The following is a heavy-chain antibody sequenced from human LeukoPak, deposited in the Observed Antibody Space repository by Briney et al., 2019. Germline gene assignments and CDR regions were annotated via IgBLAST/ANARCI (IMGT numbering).Heavy chain of an antibody. Sequence: GGSLRLSCAASGFTFSDYYMSWIRQAPGKGLEWVSYVSSGSSTIYYADSVKGRFTISRDNAKNSLYLQMNSLRAEDTAIYYCARENMYDSSDYYGWSGYYDHWGQGTLVTVSS. CDR1: GFTFSDYY. D-gene: IGHD3-22*01. CDR3: ARENMYDSSDYYGWSGYYDH. J-gene: IGHJ4*02. CDR2: VSSGSSTI. V-gene: IGHV3-11*04.